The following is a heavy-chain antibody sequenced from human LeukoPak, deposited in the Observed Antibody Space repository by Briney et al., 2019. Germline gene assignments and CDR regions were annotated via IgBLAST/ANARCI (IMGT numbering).Heavy chain of an antibody. CDR1: GYTFTGYY. D-gene: IGHD3-9*01. Sequence: ASVKVSCKASGYTFTGYYMHWVRQAPGQGLEWMGWINPNSGGTNYAQKFQGRVTMTRDTSISTAYMELSRLRSDDTAVHYCARDGDYDILTGFDYWGQGTLVTVSS. CDR3: ARDGDYDILTGFDY. J-gene: IGHJ4*02. CDR2: INPNSGGT. V-gene: IGHV1-2*02.